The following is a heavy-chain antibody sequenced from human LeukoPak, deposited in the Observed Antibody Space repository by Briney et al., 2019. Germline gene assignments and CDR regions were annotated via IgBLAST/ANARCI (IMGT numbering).Heavy chain of an antibody. CDR3: ARAIAATITDH. J-gene: IGHJ4*02. D-gene: IGHD6-6*01. Sequence: PGGSLRLSCAASGFTFSSYWMHWVRQAPGKGLVWVSRIHGDGSSTTYADSVKGRFTISRDNAKNTLYLQMNSLRAEDTAVYYCARAIAATITDHWGQGTLVTVSS. CDR2: IHGDGSST. V-gene: IGHV3-74*01. CDR1: GFTFSSYW.